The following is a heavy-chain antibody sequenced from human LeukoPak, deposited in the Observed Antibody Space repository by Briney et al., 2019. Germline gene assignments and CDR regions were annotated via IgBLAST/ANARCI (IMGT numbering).Heavy chain of an antibody. CDR1: GYTFTSYG. V-gene: IGHV1-18*01. CDR3: ARSGARRGYSSSWSHWYFDL. J-gene: IGHJ2*01. D-gene: IGHD6-13*01. CDR2: ISAYNGNT. Sequence: GASVKVSCKASGYTFTSYGISWVRQAPGQGLEWMGWISAYNGNTNYAQKLQGRVTMTTDTSTSTAYMELSSLRSEDTAVYYCARSGARRGYSSSWSHWYFDLWGRGTLVTVSS.